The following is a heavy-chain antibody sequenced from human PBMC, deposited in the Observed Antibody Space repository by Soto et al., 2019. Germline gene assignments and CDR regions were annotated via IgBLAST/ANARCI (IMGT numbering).Heavy chain of an antibody. V-gene: IGHV4-31*03. Sequence: SLTCTVSGASISSGGYYWIFIRQHPGKGLEWIGYIYYSGSTYYNPSLKSRVTISVDTSKDQLSLKLSSVTAADTAVYYCAREVCYSNYVRREVGYFDYWGQGTLVTVSS. J-gene: IGHJ4*02. CDR3: AREVCYSNYVRREVGYFDY. CDR2: IYYSGST. CDR1: GASISSGGYY. D-gene: IGHD4-4*01.